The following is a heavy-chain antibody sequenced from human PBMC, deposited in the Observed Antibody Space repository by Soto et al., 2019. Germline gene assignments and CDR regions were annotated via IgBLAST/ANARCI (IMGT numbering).Heavy chain of an antibody. CDR3: ARGAYYGSGSLCTRTYYYYGMEV. CDR1: GGSFSRYY. V-gene: IGHV4-34*01. J-gene: IGHJ6*02. D-gene: IGHD3-10*01. CDR2: INHSGST. Sequence: PSETLSLTCSVYGGSFSRYYWSWIRQPPGKGLEWIGEINHSGSTNYNPSLKSRVTISVDTSKNQFSLKLSSVTAADTAVYYCARGAYYGSGSLCTRTYYYYGMEVWGQGTTVTVFS.